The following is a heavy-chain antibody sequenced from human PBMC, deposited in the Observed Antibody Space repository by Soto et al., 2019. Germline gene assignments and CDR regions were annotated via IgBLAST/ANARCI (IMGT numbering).Heavy chain of an antibody. Sequence: QVQLQESGPGLVKPSQTLSLTCTVSGGSISSGDYYGSWIRQPPGKGREWIGYIYYSGSTYYTPSLKIRVTMSGDTSETLSSLTLSSVTAADTAVYYCASASPVVTDVWGQGTTVTVSS. CDR1: GGSISSGDYY. J-gene: IGHJ6*02. CDR3: ASASPVVTDV. D-gene: IGHD5-18*01. CDR2: IYYSGST. V-gene: IGHV4-30-4*01.